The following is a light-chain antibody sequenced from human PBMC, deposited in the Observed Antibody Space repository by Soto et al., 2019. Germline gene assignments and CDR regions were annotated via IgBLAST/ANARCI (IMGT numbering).Light chain of an antibody. CDR3: QQYNNWPET. Sequence: EIVMTQSPATLSVSPGERATLSCRASQSVTSNLAWYEQKPCQAPRLLIYGASTRATGIPARFSGSGSGTEVTLTISSLQSEDFAVYYCQQYNNWPETFGQGTKVEIK. CDR2: GAS. J-gene: IGKJ1*01. CDR1: QSVTSN. V-gene: IGKV3-15*01.